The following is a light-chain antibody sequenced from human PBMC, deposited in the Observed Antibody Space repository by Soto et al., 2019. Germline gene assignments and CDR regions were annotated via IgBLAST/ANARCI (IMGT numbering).Light chain of an antibody. J-gene: IGKJ3*01. Sequence: EIVMTQSPATLSVSPGERATLSCRASQSVSSNLAWYQQKPGQAPRLLIYGASTRATGIPARFSGSGSGTEFTLTIASLQSEEFAVYYCQQYNKWPPFTFGPGTKVGIK. CDR2: GAS. CDR1: QSVSSN. V-gene: IGKV3-15*01. CDR3: QQYNKWPPFT.